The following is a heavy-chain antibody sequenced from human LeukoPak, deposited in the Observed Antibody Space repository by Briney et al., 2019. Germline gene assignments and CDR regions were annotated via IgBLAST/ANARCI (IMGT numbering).Heavy chain of an antibody. CDR2: ISGSGGST. CDR1: GFTFSSYA. V-gene: IGHV3-23*01. CDR3: AKELAVAGTFDY. J-gene: IGHJ4*02. D-gene: IGHD6-19*01. Sequence: SGGPLRLSCAASGFTFSSYAMSWVRQAPGKGLEWVSAISGSGGSTYYADSVKGRFTISRDNSKNTLYLQMNSLRAEDTAVYYCAKELAVAGTFDYWGQGTPVTVSS.